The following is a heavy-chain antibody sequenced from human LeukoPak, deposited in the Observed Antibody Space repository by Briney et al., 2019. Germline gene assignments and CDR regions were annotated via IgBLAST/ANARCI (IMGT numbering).Heavy chain of an antibody. CDR3: ARNVLRYFDWLPWDYFDY. Sequence: GGSLRLSCAASRFTFNSYAMSWVRQARGKGLEWVSVIGGSNGITFYVGSVKGRFTISRDNSKDTLYLQMNSLRAEDTAVYYCARNVLRYFDWLPWDYFDYWGQGTLVTVSS. D-gene: IGHD3-9*01. CDR2: IGGSNGIT. V-gene: IGHV3-23*01. CDR1: RFTFNSYA. J-gene: IGHJ4*02.